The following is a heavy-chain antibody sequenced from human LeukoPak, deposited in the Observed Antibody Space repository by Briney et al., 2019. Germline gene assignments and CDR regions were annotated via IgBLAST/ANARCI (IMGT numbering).Heavy chain of an antibody. CDR1: GFTFSSYS. V-gene: IGHV3-48*01. CDR2: ISSSSSTI. Sequence: GGSLRLSCAASGFTFSSYSMNWVRQAPGKGLEWVSSISSSSSTIYYADSVKGRFTISRDNAKNSLYLQMNSLRAEDTAVYYCARDTSSSWYRDHYYYYMDVWGKGTTVTVSS. D-gene: IGHD6-13*01. J-gene: IGHJ6*03. CDR3: ARDTSSSWYRDHYYYYMDV.